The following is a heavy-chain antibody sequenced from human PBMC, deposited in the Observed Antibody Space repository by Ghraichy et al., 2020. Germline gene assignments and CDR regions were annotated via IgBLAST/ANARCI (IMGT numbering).Heavy chain of an antibody. CDR3: ARATVTNDAFDI. D-gene: IGHD4-17*01. J-gene: IGHJ3*02. V-gene: IGHV3-13*01. CDR1: GFTFSSYD. Sequence: GGSLRLSCAASGFTFSSYDMHWVRQATGKGLEWVSAIGTAGDTYYPGSVKGRFTISRENAKNSLYLQMNSLRAGDTAVYYCARATVTNDAFDIWGQGTMVTVSS. CDR2: IGTAGDT.